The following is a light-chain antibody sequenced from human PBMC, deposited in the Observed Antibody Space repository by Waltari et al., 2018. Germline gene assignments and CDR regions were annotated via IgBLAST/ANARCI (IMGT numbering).Light chain of an antibody. CDR3: QYHSTSPPYT. J-gene: IGKJ2*01. V-gene: IGKV3-20*01. CDR1: QSISSSY. Sequence: EIVLTQSPGTLSLSPGERATLSCRASQSISSSYLAWYQQKLGQAPRLFIYGASTRATGIPDRFSGSGSGTDFTLTISRLEPEDFAVYYCQYHSTSPPYTFGQGTKLEIK. CDR2: GAS.